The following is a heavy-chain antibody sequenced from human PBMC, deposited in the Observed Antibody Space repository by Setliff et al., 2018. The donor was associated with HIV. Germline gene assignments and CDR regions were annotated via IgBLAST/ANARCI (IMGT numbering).Heavy chain of an antibody. V-gene: IGHV4-59*01. CDR1: GGSISNYL. D-gene: IGHD7-27*01. Sequence: SETLSLTCTVSGGSISNYLWSWIRQTPGKGLEWIGYIHDSGTTNYNPSLKSRVTIAADTSKNQFSLKLSSVTAADTAVYYCARVSPLTHYYYMAMWGKGTTVTVSS. CDR3: ARVSPLTHYYYMAM. J-gene: IGHJ6*03. CDR2: IHDSGTT.